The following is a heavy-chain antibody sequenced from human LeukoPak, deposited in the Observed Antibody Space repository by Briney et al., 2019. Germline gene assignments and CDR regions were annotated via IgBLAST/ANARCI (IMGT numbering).Heavy chain of an antibody. D-gene: IGHD1-1*01. J-gene: IGHJ4*02. V-gene: IGHV3-30*18. CDR3: VKDRGDRNYNPFDS. Sequence: PARSLRLSWAASGFTFSTYSIHWVRQAPGKVREWVAVISSDVSHKYYADSVKGPSTISTDTSKNTLSLQIASLITKYPAMYYCVKDRGDRNYNPFDSWGQGTLVSVS. CDR2: ISSDVSHK. CDR1: GFTFSTYS.